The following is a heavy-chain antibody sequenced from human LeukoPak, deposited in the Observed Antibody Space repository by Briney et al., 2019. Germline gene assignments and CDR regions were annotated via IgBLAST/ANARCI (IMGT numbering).Heavy chain of an antibody. Sequence: GGSLRLSCAASGFTVSDHYMDWVRQAPGKGLEWVGRSRNKANSYTTEYAASVKGRFTISRDNSKNSLFLQMNSLKTEDTALYYCARDWAWGIAVPYYWGQGTLVTVSS. CDR2: SRNKANSYTT. V-gene: IGHV3-72*01. CDR1: GFTVSDHY. CDR3: ARDWAWGIAVPYY. D-gene: IGHD6-19*01. J-gene: IGHJ4*02.